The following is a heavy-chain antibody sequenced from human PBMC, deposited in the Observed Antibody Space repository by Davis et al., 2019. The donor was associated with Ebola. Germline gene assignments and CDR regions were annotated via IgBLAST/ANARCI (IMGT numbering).Heavy chain of an antibody. CDR3: ARDSPL. CDR2: INTITGNP. V-gene: IGHV7-4-1*02. CDR1: GYTFTTYA. Sequence: AASVKVSCKASGYTFTTYAINWVRQAPGQGLEWMGWINTITGNPTYAQGFTGRFVFSLDTSVSTAYLQISSLKAEDTAVYYCARDSPLWGQGTLVTVSS. J-gene: IGHJ4*02.